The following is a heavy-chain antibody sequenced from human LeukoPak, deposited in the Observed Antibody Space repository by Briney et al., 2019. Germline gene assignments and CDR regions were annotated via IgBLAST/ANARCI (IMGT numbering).Heavy chain of an antibody. CDR1: GHTFTNSA. CDR3: ATYSDSGGLCFGY. V-gene: IGHV1-18*01. CDR2: ISAYNGTT. J-gene: IGHJ4*02. Sequence: ASVKVSCKASGHTFTNSAVSWVRRAPGPGIEWRGWISAYNGTTKSATKLPAKVTMTTDTSTSTAYMVVRSLRSDDTAMYYCATYSDSGGLCFGYWGRGTRVTVSS. D-gene: IGHD3-22*01.